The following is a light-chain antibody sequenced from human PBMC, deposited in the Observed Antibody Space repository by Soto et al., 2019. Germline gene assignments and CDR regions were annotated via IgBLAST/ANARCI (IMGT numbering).Light chain of an antibody. CDR3: QQRSSWPPYT. Sequence: IVLTQSPATLSLSPGERATLSCRASRSVSSYLGWYRQKPGQAPRLLIYDASQRATGVPSRFSGSGSGTDFTLTISSLEPEDFAVYFCQQRSSWPPYTFGGGTKVEIK. J-gene: IGKJ4*01. CDR1: RSVSSY. CDR2: DAS. V-gene: IGKV3-11*01.